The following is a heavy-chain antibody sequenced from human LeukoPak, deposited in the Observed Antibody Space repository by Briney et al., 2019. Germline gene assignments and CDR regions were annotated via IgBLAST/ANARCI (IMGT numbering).Heavy chain of an antibody. J-gene: IGHJ4*02. V-gene: IGHV3-23*01. Sequence: GGSLRLSCAASGFTFSNYAMSWVRQAPGKGLEWVSAISGRGAGTTYHADSVKGRFTISRDNSKNTLYLQMNSLRAEDTAVYYCAKDRAPYYFDYWGQGTLVTVSS. CDR2: ISGRGAGTT. CDR1: GFTFSNYA. CDR3: AKDRAPYYFDY. D-gene: IGHD3-10*01.